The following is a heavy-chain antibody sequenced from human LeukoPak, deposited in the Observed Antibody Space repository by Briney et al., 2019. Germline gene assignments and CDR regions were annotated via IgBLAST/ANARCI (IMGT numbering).Heavy chain of an antibody. J-gene: IGHJ4*02. CDR1: GGSISSGTDY. D-gene: IGHD3-10*01. CDR3: ARNITMVRGVMRYFDY. Sequence: PSETLSLTCTVSGGSISSGTDYWVWIRQPRGKGLEWVGSIYYSGSIHYNPSLKSRLTISVDTSKNQFSLKLRSVTAADTAVYYCARNITMVRGVMRYFDYWGQGTLVTVSS. CDR2: IYYSGSI. V-gene: IGHV4-39*01.